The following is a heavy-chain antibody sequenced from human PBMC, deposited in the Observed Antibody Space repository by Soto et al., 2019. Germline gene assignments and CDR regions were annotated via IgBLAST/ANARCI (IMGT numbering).Heavy chain of an antibody. CDR3: GRLAEAATGHTDFDF. D-gene: IGHD2-15*01. CDR2: IHSSGGT. J-gene: IGHJ4*02. Sequence: QLQLQETGPGLVKPSETLPLTCTVSGASIKSRNYFWGWIRQPPGKGLEFVGSIHSSGGTYYNPSLKSRVTVSVDLSNSHFSLSLKSLTATDTAVYYCGRLAEAATGHTDFDFWGQGTLVTVSS. V-gene: IGHV4-39*02. CDR1: GASIKSRNYF.